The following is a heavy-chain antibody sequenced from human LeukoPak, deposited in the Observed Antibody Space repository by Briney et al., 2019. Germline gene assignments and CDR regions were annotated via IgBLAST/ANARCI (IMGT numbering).Heavy chain of an antibody. J-gene: IGHJ4*02. D-gene: IGHD5-12*01. V-gene: IGHV1-69*13. CDR1: GGTFSSYA. CDR3: ARAQHSGYERYQYYFDY. Sequence: SVKVSCKASGGTFSSYAISWVRQAPGQGLEWMGGIIPIFGTANYAQKFQGRVTITADESTSTAYTELSSLRSEDTAVYYCARAQHSGYERYQYYFDYWGQGTLVTVSS. CDR2: IIPIFGTA.